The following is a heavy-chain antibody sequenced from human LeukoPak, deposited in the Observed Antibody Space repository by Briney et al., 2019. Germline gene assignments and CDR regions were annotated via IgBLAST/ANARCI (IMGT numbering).Heavy chain of an antibody. D-gene: IGHD2-2*01. CDR1: DSSISGGYY. CDR3: AKVFVVVLPAAYNWFDP. J-gene: IGHJ5*02. CDR2: IYHSGST. V-gene: IGHV4-38-2*02. Sequence: SETLSLTCSVSDSSISGGYYWGWIRQPPGKGLEWIGTIYHSGSTYYSPSLKSRVTMSIDTSKNHFSLNLNSVTAADTAIYYCAKVFVVVLPAAYNWFDPWGQGILVTVSS.